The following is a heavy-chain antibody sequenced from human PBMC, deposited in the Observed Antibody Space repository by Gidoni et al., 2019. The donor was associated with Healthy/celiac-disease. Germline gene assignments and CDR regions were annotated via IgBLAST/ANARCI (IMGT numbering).Heavy chain of an antibody. J-gene: IGHJ2*01. Sequence: QVQLQQLGAGLLKPSETLSLTCAVYGGSFSGYYWSWTRQPPGKGLEWIGEINHSGSTNYNPSLKSRVTISVDTSKNQFSLKLSSVTAANTAVYYCARRKVVAVAGKYWYFDLWGRGTLVTVSS. CDR3: ARRKVVAVAGKYWYFDL. D-gene: IGHD6-19*01. CDR1: GGSFSGYY. V-gene: IGHV4-34*01. CDR2: INHSGST.